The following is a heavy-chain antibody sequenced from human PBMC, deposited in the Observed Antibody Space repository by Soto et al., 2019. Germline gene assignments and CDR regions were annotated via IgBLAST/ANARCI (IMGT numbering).Heavy chain of an antibody. CDR2: IDPSGGST. CDR3: AREEVVITCIDY. J-gene: IGHJ4*02. D-gene: IGHD3-22*01. V-gene: IGHV1-46*01. Sequence: ASVKVSCKASGYTFTNYYMHWVRQAPGQGLEWMGIIDPSGGSTSYAQKFQGRVTMTRDTSTSTVYMELSSLRSEDTAVYYCAREEVVITCIDYWGQGTLVTVSS. CDR1: GYTFTNYY.